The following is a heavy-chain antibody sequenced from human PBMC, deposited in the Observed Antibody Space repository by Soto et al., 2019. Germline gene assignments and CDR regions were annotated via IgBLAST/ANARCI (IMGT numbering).Heavy chain of an antibody. CDR2: ISYSGNT. D-gene: IGHD2-8*01. V-gene: IGHV4-59*01. J-gene: IGHJ4*02. CDR1: GGSISNFY. CDR3: ARAPMVLSRSYFDS. Sequence: SETLFLTCTVSGGSISNFYWSWIRQPPGKGLEWIGYISYSGNTNYNPSLKSRVSISVDTSKNQLYLNLTSVTAADTAVYYCARAPMVLSRSYFDSWGQGTPVTVS.